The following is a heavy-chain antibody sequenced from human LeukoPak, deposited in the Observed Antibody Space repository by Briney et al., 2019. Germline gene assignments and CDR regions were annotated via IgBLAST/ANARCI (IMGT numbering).Heavy chain of an antibody. CDR1: GGTFTSYG. CDR3: ARIDGDIVVVPAAEGDY. CDR2: ISAYNGNT. D-gene: IGHD2-2*01. J-gene: IGHJ4*02. V-gene: IGHV1-18*01. Sequence: ASVKVSCKASGGTFTSYGISWVRQAPGQGLEWMGWISAYNGNTNYAQKLQGRVTMTTDTSTSTAYMELRSLRSDDTAVYYCARIDGDIVVVPAAEGDYWGQGTLVTVSS.